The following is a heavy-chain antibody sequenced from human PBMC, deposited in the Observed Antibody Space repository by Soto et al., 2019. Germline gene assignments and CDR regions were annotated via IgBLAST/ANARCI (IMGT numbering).Heavy chain of an antibody. D-gene: IGHD3-10*01. CDR1: GLSLSTGGVG. V-gene: IGHV2-5*02. CDR2: IYWDDYK. J-gene: IGHJ5*02. Sequence: QIALKESGPTLGKPTQSLTLTCTFSGLSLSTGGVGVGWIRQRPVKTLEWLTLIYWDDYKRYSPSQKTRLTMPKNTSKNQAVLTRTNMDPVGIATYYCAHRSSYGSVCYSVWFDPMGQGTLVTGSS. CDR3: AHRSSYGSVCYSVWFDP.